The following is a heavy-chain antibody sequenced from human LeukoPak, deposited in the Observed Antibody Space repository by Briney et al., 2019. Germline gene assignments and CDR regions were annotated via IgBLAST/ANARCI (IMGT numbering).Heavy chain of an antibody. J-gene: IGHJ4*02. CDR2: ISGSGGST. CDR3: AKALTMVRGVIVTKKAY. CDR1: GFTFSDYY. V-gene: IGHV3-23*01. D-gene: IGHD3-10*01. Sequence: GGSLRLSCAASGFTFSDYYMSWIRQAPGKGLEWVSAISGSGGSTYYADSVKGRFTISRDNSKNTLYLQMNSLRAEDTAVYYCAKALTMVRGVIVTKKAYWGQGTLVTVSS.